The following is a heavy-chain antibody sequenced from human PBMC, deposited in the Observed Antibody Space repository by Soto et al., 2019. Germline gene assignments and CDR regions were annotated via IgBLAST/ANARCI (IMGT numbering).Heavy chain of an antibody. CDR2: IYYSGST. CDR3: ARNFGGDYYDSSGYYGIDY. D-gene: IGHD3-22*01. J-gene: IGHJ4*02. CDR1: GGSISSGGYY. Sequence: SETLSLTCTVSGGSISSGGYYWSWIRQHPGKGLEWIGYIYYSGSTYYNPSLKSRVTISVDTSKNQFSLKLSSVTAADTAVYYCARNFGGDYYDSSGYYGIDYWGQGTLVTVSS. V-gene: IGHV4-31*03.